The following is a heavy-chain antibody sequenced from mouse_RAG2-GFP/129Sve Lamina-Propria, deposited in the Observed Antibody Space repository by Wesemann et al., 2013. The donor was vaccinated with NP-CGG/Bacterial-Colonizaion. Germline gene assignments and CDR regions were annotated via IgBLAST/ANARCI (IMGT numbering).Heavy chain of an antibody. D-gene: IGHD4-1*01. CDR3: ARSANWYAMDY. Sequence: KATLTADKSSSTAYMQLSSLTSEDSAVYYCARSANWYAMDYWGQGTSVTVSS. J-gene: IGHJ4*01. V-gene: IGHV1-64*01.